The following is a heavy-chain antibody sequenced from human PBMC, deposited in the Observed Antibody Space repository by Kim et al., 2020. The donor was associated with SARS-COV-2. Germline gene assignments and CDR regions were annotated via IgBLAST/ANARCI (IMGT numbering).Heavy chain of an antibody. CDR3: ASEGSDSSGYGVAFDI. CDR2: ISSSSSYI. CDR1: GFTFSSYS. J-gene: IGHJ3*02. V-gene: IGHV3-21*01. Sequence: GGSLRLSCAASGFTFSSYSMNWVRQAPGKGLEWVSSISSSSSYIYYADSVKGRFTISRDNAKNSLYLQMNSLRAEDTAVYYCASEGSDSSGYGVAFDIWGQGTMVTVSS. D-gene: IGHD3-22*01.